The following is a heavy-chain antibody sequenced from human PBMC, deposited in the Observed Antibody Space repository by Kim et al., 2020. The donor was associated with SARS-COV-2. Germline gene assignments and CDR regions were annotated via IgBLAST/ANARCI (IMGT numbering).Heavy chain of an antibody. V-gene: IGHV3-23*01. CDR3: AKMGSGTYSTFDS. D-gene: IGHD1-26*01. CDR2: ISVSGGST. CDR1: GFTFSTYA. J-gene: IGHJ4*02. Sequence: GGSLRLSCAVSGFTFSTYAMSWVRQAPVKGLEWVSSISVSGGSTDYADSVKGRFTISSDESKNTLYLQMNSLRAEDTAVYYCAKMGSGTYSTFDSWGQGTLVTVSS.